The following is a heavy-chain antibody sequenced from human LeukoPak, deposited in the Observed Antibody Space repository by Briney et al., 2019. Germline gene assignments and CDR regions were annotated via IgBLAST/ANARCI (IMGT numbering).Heavy chain of an antibody. J-gene: IGHJ6*02. Sequence: SETLSLTCTASGGSISSYYWSWIRQPPGKGLEWIGYIYYSGSTYYNPSLKSRVTISVDTSKNQFSLKLSSVTAADTAVYYCARDSKHYGMDVWGQGTTVTVSS. CDR3: ARDSKHYGMDV. D-gene: IGHD2-2*01. V-gene: IGHV4-59*12. CDR2: IYYSGST. CDR1: GGSISSYY.